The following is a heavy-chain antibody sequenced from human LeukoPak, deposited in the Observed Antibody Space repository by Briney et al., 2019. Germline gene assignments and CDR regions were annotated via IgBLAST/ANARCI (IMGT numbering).Heavy chain of an antibody. CDR2: INHSGST. V-gene: IGHV4-34*01. CDR3: ARGGGSSTSCYFCYYYGMDV. Sequence: SETLSLTCAVYGGSFSGYYRSWIRQPPGKGLEWIGEINHSGSTNYNPSLKSRVTISVDTSKNQFSLKLSSVTAADTAVYYCARGGGSSTSCYFCYYYGMDVWGKGTTVTVSS. CDR1: GGSFSGYY. J-gene: IGHJ6*04. D-gene: IGHD2-2*01.